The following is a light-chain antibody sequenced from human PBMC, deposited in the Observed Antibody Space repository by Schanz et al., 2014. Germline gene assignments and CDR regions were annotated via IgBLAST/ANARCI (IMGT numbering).Light chain of an antibody. J-gene: IGLJ2*01. CDR3: AAWDDSLNILV. CDR1: SSNIGSNT. V-gene: IGLV1-44*01. Sequence: QSLLTQPPSASGTPGQRVTISCSGSSSNIGSNTVDWYQQRPGTAPKLLIYSNNQRPSGVPDRFSGSKSGTSASLAISGLRSEDEAAYYCAAWDDSLNILVFGGGTKVTVL. CDR2: SNN.